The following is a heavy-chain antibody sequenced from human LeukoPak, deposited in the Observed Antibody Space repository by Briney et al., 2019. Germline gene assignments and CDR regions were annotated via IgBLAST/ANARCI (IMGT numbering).Heavy chain of an antibody. J-gene: IGHJ4*02. Sequence: PSETLSLTCTVSGGSIIDTNYFWGWLRQPPGKGLEWIGSIYYRGNTYYNPSFKSRVTLFVDTSKKHFSLKLSSVTAADTAIYYFARRKVAAEIDYWGQGTLVTVSS. CDR1: GGSIIDTNYF. D-gene: IGHD6-13*01. CDR3: ARRKVAAEIDY. V-gene: IGHV4-39*02. CDR2: IYYRGNT.